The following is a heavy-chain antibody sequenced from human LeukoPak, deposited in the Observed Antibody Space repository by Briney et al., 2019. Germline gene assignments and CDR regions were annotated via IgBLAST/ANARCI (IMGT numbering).Heavy chain of an antibody. CDR1: GFTFSAFG. V-gene: IGHV3-33*06. Sequence: GGSLRLSCAAPGFTFSAFGIHWVRQAPGKGLEWVALIWYDGTKKYYADSVKGRFTISRDNSKNTLYLQMNSLRAEDTAVYYCAKSTDTTLYFVMDVWGQGTTVTVSS. D-gene: IGHD1-1*01. CDR3: AKSTDTTLYFVMDV. J-gene: IGHJ6*02. CDR2: IWYDGTKK.